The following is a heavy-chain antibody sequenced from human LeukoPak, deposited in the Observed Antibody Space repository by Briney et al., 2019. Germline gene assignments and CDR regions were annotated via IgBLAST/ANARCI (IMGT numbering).Heavy chain of an antibody. Sequence: SETLSLTCAVYGGSFSGYYWSWIRQPPGKGLEWIGEINHSGSTNYNPSLKSRVTISVDTSKNQFSLKLGSVTAADTAVYYCARGRGYSYRPDRRYYFDYWGQGTLVTVSS. CDR1: GGSFSGYY. D-gene: IGHD5-18*01. V-gene: IGHV4-34*01. CDR2: INHSGST. CDR3: ARGRGYSYRPDRRYYFDY. J-gene: IGHJ4*02.